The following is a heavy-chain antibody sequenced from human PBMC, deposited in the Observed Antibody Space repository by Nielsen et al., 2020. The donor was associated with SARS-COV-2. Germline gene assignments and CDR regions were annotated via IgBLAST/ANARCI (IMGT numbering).Heavy chain of an antibody. Sequence: GESLKISCAASGFTFSSGMTWVRQAPGKGLEWVSSISAGGSLTYYADSVKGRFTISRDNPKNTLYLQMSSLIAEDTALYYCARIPVATYWYFDLWGRGTLVTVSS. CDR2: ISAGGSLT. CDR3: ARIPVATYWYFDL. V-gene: IGHV3-23*01. J-gene: IGHJ2*01. D-gene: IGHD5-12*01. CDR1: GFTFSSG.